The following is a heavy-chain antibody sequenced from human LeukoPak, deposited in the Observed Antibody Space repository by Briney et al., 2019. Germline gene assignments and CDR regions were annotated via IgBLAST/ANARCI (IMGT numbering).Heavy chain of an antibody. CDR2: MNPNSGNT. J-gene: IGHJ4*02. Sequence: GASVKVSCKASGYTFTSYDINWVRQATGQGLEWMGWMNPNSGNTGYAQKFQGRVTMTRNTSISTAYMELSSLRSEDTAVYYCTSSYVLGYTFGLRLGELSHPRPGYWGQGTLVTVSS. V-gene: IGHV1-8*01. CDR1: GYTFTSYD. D-gene: IGHD3-16*02. CDR3: TSSYVLGYTFGLRLGELSHPRPGY.